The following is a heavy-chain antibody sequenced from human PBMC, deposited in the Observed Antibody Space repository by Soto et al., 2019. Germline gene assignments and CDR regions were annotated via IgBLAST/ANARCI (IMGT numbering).Heavy chain of an antibody. CDR2: IIPIFGTA. J-gene: IGHJ6*02. D-gene: IGHD2-2*01. CDR3: ARSCSTSSCHIYYYAMDV. Sequence: QVQLVQSGAEVKKPGSSVKVSCKASRDTFSTSAISWVRQAPGQGLQWMAGIIPIFGTANYAQKFQGRVTVTADRSTSTAYLEVSNLRSEDTAMYYCARSCSTSSCHIYYYAMDVWGQGTAVTVSS. CDR1: RDTFSTSA. V-gene: IGHV1-69*06.